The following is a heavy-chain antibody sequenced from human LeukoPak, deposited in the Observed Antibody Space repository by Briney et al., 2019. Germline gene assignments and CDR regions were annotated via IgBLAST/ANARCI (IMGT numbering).Heavy chain of an antibody. CDR3: TRDSGLTGYDLLDY. V-gene: IGHV3-21*01. CDR2: ISSAGGYI. CDR1: GFTFSSYT. Sequence: AGGSLRLSCAASGFTFSSYTLNWVRQAPGKGLEWVSSISSAGGYIYYADSVKGRFTVSRDNAENSLFLQMNSLRVEDTAIYYCTRDSGLTGYDLLDYWGQGTLVTVSS. D-gene: IGHD5-12*01. J-gene: IGHJ4*02.